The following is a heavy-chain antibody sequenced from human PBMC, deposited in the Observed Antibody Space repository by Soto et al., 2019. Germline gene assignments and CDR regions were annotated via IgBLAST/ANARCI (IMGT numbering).Heavy chain of an antibody. D-gene: IGHD6-13*01. CDR3: ARDQGVAAAGITWFDP. CDR1: GGSFSGYH. CDR2: INHRGAT. Sequence: SETLSLTCAAHGGSFSGYHWTWIRQPPGKGLEWIGEINHRGATNYNPSLKSRVTMSVDTSKNQVSLRLMSLTAADTAVYYCARDQGVAAAGITWFDPWGQGSLVTVSS. V-gene: IGHV4-34*01. J-gene: IGHJ5*02.